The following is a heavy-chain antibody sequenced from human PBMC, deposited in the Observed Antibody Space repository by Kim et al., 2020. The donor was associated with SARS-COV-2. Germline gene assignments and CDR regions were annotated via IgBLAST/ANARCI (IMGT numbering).Heavy chain of an antibody. CDR1: GFSFSTFE. D-gene: IGHD1-26*01. CDR3: AKGSLFDW. Sequence: GWSLRLSCAASGFSFSTFEMSWGRQAPGKGLEWVSTISPNGAQTHYADSVKGRFTISRDNSQNTLYLQMNSLRVEDTATYFCAKGSLFDWWGQGTLVTVSS. J-gene: IGHJ4*02. V-gene: IGHV3-23*01. CDR2: ISPNGAQT.